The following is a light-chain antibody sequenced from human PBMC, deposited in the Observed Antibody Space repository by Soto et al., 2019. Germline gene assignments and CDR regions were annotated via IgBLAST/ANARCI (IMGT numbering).Light chain of an antibody. CDR1: QSVFYSSNNKHY. V-gene: IGKV4-1*01. CDR2: WAS. Sequence: DIVMAQSPDSLAVSLGERAAINCKSSQSVFYSSNNKHYLAWYQQKPGQPPKLLIYWASTRESGVPDRFSGSGSGTDFTLTISSLQAEDVAVYYCQQYYSTLYTFGQGTKLEIK. J-gene: IGKJ2*01. CDR3: QQYYSTLYT.